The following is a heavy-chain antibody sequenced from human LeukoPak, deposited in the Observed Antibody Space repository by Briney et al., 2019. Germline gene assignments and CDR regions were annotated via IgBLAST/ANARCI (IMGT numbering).Heavy chain of an antibody. J-gene: IGHJ3*02. Sequence: GGSLRLSCAASGFTFSSYGMHWVRQAPGKGLEWVAFIRYDGSNKYYADSVKGRFTISRDNSKNTLYLQMNSLRAEDTAVYYCAKDLDPLLWFGDHDAFDIWGQGTMVTVSS. V-gene: IGHV3-30*02. CDR3: AKDLDPLLWFGDHDAFDI. CDR1: GFTFSSYG. D-gene: IGHD3-10*01. CDR2: IRYDGSNK.